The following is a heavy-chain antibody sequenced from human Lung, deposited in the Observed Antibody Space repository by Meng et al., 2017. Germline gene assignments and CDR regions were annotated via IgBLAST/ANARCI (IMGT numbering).Heavy chain of an antibody. CDR2: IRWDSGSI. V-gene: IGHV3-9*03. Sequence: SLKISCAASGFTFDDYAMHWVRQPPGKGLEWVSGIRWDSGSIEYADSVKGRFNISRDNAKNSLYLQMNSLRLEDMALYYCVKGGCSSISCSLDYWGQGTLVTVSS. CDR1: GFTFDDYA. CDR3: VKGGCSSISCSLDY. D-gene: IGHD2-2*01. J-gene: IGHJ4*02.